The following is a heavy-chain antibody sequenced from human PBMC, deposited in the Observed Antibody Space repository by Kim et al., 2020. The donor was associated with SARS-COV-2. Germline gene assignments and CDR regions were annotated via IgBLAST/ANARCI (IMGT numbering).Heavy chain of an antibody. J-gene: IGHJ6*02. D-gene: IGHD4-17*01. V-gene: IGHV3-74*01. CDR1: GFNFGSLW. CDR3: VKYGDP. Sequence: GGSLRLSCEASGFNFGSLWMDWVRQAPGEGLVWVSRISDNSVTTLYADSVKGRFTISRDNAKNALYLQMNSLSTEDTAVYYCVKYGDPWGQGTTVTVSS. CDR2: ISDNSVTT.